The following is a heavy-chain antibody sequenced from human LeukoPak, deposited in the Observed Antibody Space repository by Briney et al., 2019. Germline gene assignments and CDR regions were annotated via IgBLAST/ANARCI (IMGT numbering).Heavy chain of an antibody. Sequence: PGRSLRLSCTGSGFTFGDYAMSWFRQAPGEGLEWVGFIRSKAYGGTTEYAASVKGRFAISRDDSKSIAYLQMNSLKTEDTAVYYCTSYCSGGSCYSDYYYYGMAVWGQGTTVTVSS. D-gene: IGHD2-15*01. J-gene: IGHJ6*02. CDR3: TSYCSGGSCYSDYYYYGMAV. V-gene: IGHV3-49*03. CDR2: IRSKAYGGTT. CDR1: GFTFGDYA.